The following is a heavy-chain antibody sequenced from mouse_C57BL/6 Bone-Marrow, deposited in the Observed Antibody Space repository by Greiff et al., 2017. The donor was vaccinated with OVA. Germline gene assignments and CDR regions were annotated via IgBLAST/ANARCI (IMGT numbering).Heavy chain of an antibody. J-gene: IGHJ4*01. Sequence: QLQHSGPGLVKPSQSLSLTCSVTVYSIPCGYYCNWIRQFPGNKLEWMGYISYDGSNNYNPSLKNRISITRDTSKNQFFLKLNSVTTEDTATYYCARGGGYPYAMDYWGQGTSVTVSS. V-gene: IGHV3-6*01. CDR3: ARGGGYPYAMDY. CDR1: VYSIPCGYY. D-gene: IGHD2-2*01. CDR2: ISYDGSN.